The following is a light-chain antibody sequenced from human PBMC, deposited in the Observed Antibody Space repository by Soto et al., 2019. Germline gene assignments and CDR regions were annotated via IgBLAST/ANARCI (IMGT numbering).Light chain of an antibody. Sequence: EIVLTQSPGSLSLSPGERATLSCRASQRVDNTFFAWYQKKPGQAPRLLMYGVSKRATGIPDRFSGSGSGTDFTLTISRLEPEDFAVYYCQQYMSSVTFVQGTRVEIK. V-gene: IGKV3-20*01. J-gene: IGKJ1*01. CDR2: GVS. CDR1: QRVDNTF. CDR3: QQYMSSVT.